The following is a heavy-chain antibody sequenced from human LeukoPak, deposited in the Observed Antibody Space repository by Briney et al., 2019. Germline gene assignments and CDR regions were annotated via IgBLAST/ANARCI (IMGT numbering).Heavy chain of an antibody. CDR1: GGSISSGGYY. CDR2: NYYSGST. CDR3: ARGADYLSAFDY. V-gene: IGHV4-31*03. D-gene: IGHD4-11*01. J-gene: IGHJ4*02. Sequence: SQTLSLTCTVSGGSISSGGYYWSWIRRHPGKGLEWIEYNYYSGSTYYNPSLKSRVTISEDTSKNQFSLKLSSVTAADTAVYYCARGADYLSAFDYWGQGTLVTVSS.